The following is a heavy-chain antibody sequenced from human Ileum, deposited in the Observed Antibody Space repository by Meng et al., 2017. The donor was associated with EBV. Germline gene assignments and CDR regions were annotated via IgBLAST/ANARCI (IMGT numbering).Heavy chain of an antibody. CDR2: MNSNSGNT. J-gene: IGHJ5*02. D-gene: IGHD3-16*01. CDR1: GYAFINHD. Sequence: QVPAEQSRAEANEPGASVKVSFKACGYAFINHDIDWFQQASGQGLEWMGWMNSNSGNTGYGQNFQDRVNMTRNTSISTAYMELSSLTSEDTALYYCASGSGAGGRDWFDHWGQGTLVTVSS. CDR3: ASGSGAGGRDWFDH. V-gene: IGHV1-8*02.